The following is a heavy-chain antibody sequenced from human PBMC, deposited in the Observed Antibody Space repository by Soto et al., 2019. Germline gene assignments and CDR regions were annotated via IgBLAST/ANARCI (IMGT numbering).Heavy chain of an antibody. V-gene: IGHV1-69*06. CDR1: GGLISKYS. Sequence: QVQLVQSGAEVRKPGSSVKVSCKTSGGLISKYSFNWVRQAPGQGLEWMGGVLPISGSTDYAQKFQGRLTITADRSTSTVYMELSRLRSDDTANYYCATIRVRGGPLRFEDGGQGMLIXVSS. CDR3: ATIRVRGGPLRFED. D-gene: IGHD5-12*01. J-gene: IGHJ4*01. CDR2: VLPISGST.